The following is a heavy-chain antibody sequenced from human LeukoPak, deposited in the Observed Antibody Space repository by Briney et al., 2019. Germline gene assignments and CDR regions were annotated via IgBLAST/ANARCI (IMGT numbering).Heavy chain of an antibody. Sequence: SCKASGYTFTSYYMHWVRQAPGKGLEWVAVIWYDGSNKYYADSVKGRFTISRDNSKNTLYLQMNSLRAEDTAVYYCARGKGTLGYWGQGTLVTVSS. CDR2: IWYDGSNK. D-gene: IGHD1-1*01. V-gene: IGHV3-33*01. CDR3: ARGKGTLGY. CDR1: GYTFTSYY. J-gene: IGHJ4*02.